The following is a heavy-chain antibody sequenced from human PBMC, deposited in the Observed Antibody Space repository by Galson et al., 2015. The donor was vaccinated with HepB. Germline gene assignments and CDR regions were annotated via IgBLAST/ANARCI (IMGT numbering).Heavy chain of an antibody. CDR3: AKLIVPWSGYYLIDY. J-gene: IGHJ4*02. D-gene: IGHD3-3*01. Sequence: SLRLSCAASGFTFSSYGMHWVRQAPGKGLEWVAVISYDGSNKYYADSVKGRFTISRDSSKNTLYLQMNSLRAEDTAVYYCAKLIVPWSGYYLIDYWGQGTLVTVSS. V-gene: IGHV3-30*18. CDR1: GFTFSSYG. CDR2: ISYDGSNK.